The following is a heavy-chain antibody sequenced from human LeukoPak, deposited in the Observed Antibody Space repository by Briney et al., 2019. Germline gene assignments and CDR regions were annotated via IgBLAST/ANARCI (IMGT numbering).Heavy chain of an antibody. CDR3: ARSPYYYGMDV. V-gene: IGHV4-59*01. CDR1: GGSISSYY. CDR2: IYYSGST. Sequence: SETLSLTCTVSGGSISSYYWSWIRQPPGKGLEWVGYIYYSGSTNYNPSLKSRVTISVDTSKNQFSLKLSSVTAADTAVYYCARSPYYYGMDVWGQGTTVTVSS. J-gene: IGHJ6*02.